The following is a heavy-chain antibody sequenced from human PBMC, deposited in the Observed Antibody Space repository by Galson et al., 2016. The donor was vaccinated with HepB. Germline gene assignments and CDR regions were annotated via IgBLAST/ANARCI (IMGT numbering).Heavy chain of an antibody. J-gene: IGHJ3*02. CDR3: AHRHGGSGNYETKNAFDI. CDR1: GFSLRSGGVG. V-gene: IGHV2-5*02. D-gene: IGHD1-26*01. Sequence: PALVKPTQTLTLTRTFSGFSLRSGGVGVGWIRQPPGKALEWLALIYWDDDKRYSPSLKSRLTITKGTSKNQVVLTMTNMDPVDTATYYWAHRHGGSGNYETKNAFDIWGQGTMVIVSS. CDR2: IYWDDDK.